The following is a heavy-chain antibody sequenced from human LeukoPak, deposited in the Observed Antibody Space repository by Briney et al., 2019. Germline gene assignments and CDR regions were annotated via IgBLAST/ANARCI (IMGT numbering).Heavy chain of an antibody. Sequence: SETLSLTCSVSGASIRSYFWSCIRQSPGKGLEWIGYVYDNDISKINPSLESRVTILVDRSKSQFSLKLRSVTPADTAVYYWARGLVLATDDDFDIWGPGTMVTVSS. CDR1: GASIRSYF. CDR2: VYDNDIS. J-gene: IGHJ3*02. CDR3: ARGLVLATDDDFDI. V-gene: IGHV4-59*01. D-gene: IGHD5-12*01.